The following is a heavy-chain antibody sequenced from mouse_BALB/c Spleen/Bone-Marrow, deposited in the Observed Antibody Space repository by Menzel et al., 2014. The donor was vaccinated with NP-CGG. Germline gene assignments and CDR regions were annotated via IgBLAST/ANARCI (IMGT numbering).Heavy chain of an antibody. Sequence: EVQLQQSGAALVKPGASVKLSCTASGFNIKDTYMHWVKQRPEQGLEWIGRIDPANGNTKYDPKFQGKATITADTSSNTAYLQLSSLTSEDTAVYYCAMYYYGSSLFAYWGQGTLVTVSA. CDR1: GFNIKDTY. CDR3: AMYYYGSSLFAY. V-gene: IGHV14-3*02. J-gene: IGHJ3*01. CDR2: IDPANGNT. D-gene: IGHD1-1*01.